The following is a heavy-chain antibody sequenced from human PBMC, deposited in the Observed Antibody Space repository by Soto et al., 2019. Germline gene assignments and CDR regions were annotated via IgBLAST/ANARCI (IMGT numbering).Heavy chain of an antibody. D-gene: IGHD5-12*01. CDR3: AKDLTEWLRPTALGY. CDR1: GFTFSSYA. CDR2: ISGSGGST. J-gene: IGHJ4*02. V-gene: IGHV3-23*01. Sequence: GGSLRLSCAASGFTFSSYAMSWVRQAPGKGLEWVSAISGSGGSTYYADSVKGRFTISRGNSKNTLYLQMNSLRAEDTAVYYCAKDLTEWLRPTALGYWGQGTLVTVSS.